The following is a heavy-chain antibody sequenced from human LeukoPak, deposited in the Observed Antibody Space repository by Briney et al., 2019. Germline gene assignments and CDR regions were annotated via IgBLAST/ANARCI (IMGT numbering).Heavy chain of an antibody. Sequence: GGSLRLSCAASGFTFSSYGMSWVRQAPGMGLEWVSAISGSGSTTYYADSVKGRFTISRDNSKNTLFLQMNSLTAEDTAIYSCARPRLEYCSGGSCFDAFDIWGQGTMVTVSS. CDR1: GFTFSSYG. CDR3: ARPRLEYCSGGSCFDAFDI. J-gene: IGHJ3*02. V-gene: IGHV3-23*01. CDR2: ISGSGSTT. D-gene: IGHD2-15*01.